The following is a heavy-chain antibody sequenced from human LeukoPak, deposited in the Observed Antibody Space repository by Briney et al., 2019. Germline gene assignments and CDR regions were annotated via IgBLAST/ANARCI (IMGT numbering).Heavy chain of an antibody. CDR2: ISGSGGST. V-gene: IGHV3-23*01. CDR3: ARDRVAGSWFDP. J-gene: IGHJ5*02. CDR1: GFTFSSYA. Sequence: PGGSLRLSCAASGFTFSSYAMSWVRQAPGKGLEWVSAISGSGGSTYYADSVKGRFTISRDNSKNTLYLQMNSLRAEDTAVYYCARDRVAGSWFDPWGQGTLVTVSS. D-gene: IGHD3-10*01.